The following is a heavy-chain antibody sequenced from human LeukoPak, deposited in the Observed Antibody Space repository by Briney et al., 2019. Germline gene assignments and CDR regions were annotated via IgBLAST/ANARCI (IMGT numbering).Heavy chain of an antibody. CDR1: GFTFSGYA. V-gene: IGHV3-23*01. J-gene: IGHJ4*02. D-gene: IGHD3-22*01. CDR2: ISDNGGRT. Sequence: GGSLRLSCAASGFTFSGYAMSWVRQAPGKGLEWVSTISDNGGRTYYADSVKGRFTISRDNSKNTLFLQLNSLRAEDSAVYYCATDREGDPSAYYLVGGQGTLITVSS. CDR3: ATDREGDPSAYYLV.